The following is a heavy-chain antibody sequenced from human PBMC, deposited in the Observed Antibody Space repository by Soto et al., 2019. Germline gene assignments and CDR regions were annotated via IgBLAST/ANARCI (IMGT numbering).Heavy chain of an antibody. J-gene: IGHJ1*01. V-gene: IGHV3-74*01. D-gene: IGHD3-3*01. CDR1: GFSFSSYW. CDR2: IQTDGTSA. Sequence: EVQLVESGGGLVQPGGSLRLSCAASGFSFSSYWMHWVRQAPGKGLEWVSRIQTDGTSATNADSVRGRFTISRDNAKNTLYLQMNSLRAEDTAVYYCARGPRGGYFQHWGQGTLVTVSS. CDR3: ARGPRGGYFQH.